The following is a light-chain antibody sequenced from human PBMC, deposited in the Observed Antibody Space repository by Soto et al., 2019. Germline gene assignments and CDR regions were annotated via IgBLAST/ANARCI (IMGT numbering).Light chain of an antibody. CDR1: STDVGGYNS. Sequence: QSALTQPASMSGSPGQSITISCTGSSTDVGGYNSVSWYQQHPGKAPKLMIYDVTNRPSGVSARFSGSKSGNTASLTISGLQADDEADYYCCSYTNINTNVFGSGTKVTVL. CDR3: CSYTNINTNV. V-gene: IGLV2-14*03. CDR2: DVT. J-gene: IGLJ1*01.